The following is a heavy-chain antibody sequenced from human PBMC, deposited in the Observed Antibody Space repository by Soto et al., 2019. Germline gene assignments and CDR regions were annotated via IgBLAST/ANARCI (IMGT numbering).Heavy chain of an antibody. CDR3: GLGPIYYAFWSGYYTSGMWRSPGEDV. CDR2: TSGSGAST. CDR1: GFTFDNCA. D-gene: IGHD3-3*01. V-gene: IGHV3-23*01. J-gene: IGHJ3*01. Sequence: EVQLLESGGGVAQPGGSLRLSCAASGFTFDNCAMSWVRQAPGKGLEWVSTTSGSGASTYYADSVKGRFTMSRDNSKSVLYMQMNGLRAEDTATYYCGLGPIYYAFWSGYYTSGMWRSPGEDVWGQGTMVTVS.